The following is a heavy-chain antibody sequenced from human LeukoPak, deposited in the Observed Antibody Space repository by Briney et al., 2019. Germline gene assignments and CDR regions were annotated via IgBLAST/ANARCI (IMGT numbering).Heavy chain of an antibody. V-gene: IGHV4-4*07. Sequence: SETLSLTCTVSGGSISSYYWSWIRQPAGKGLEWIGRIYTSGSTNYNPFLKSRVTMSVDTSKNQFSLKLSSVTAADTAVYYCARWAYVSVQLWPTTYYYYGMDVWGQGTTVTASS. CDR2: IYTSGST. D-gene: IGHD5-18*01. CDR3: ARWAYVSVQLWPTTYYYYGMDV. CDR1: GGSISSYY. J-gene: IGHJ6*02.